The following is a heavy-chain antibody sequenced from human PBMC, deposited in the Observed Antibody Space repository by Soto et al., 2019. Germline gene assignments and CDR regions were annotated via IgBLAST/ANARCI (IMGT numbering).Heavy chain of an antibody. V-gene: IGHV2-5*02. CDR3: AQKGPEDWPLDY. CDR1: GFSLSTSGVG. J-gene: IGHJ4*02. D-gene: IGHD3-9*01. Sequence: QITLKESGPTLVRPTQTLTLTCAFSGFSLSTSGVGVGWIRQPPGKALEWLAVIYWDDSKHYSPSLRSRLTITKDTSKIQLVLTMTNMDPMTTGTYYCAQKGPEDWPLDYWGQGTLVTVSS. CDR2: IYWDDSK.